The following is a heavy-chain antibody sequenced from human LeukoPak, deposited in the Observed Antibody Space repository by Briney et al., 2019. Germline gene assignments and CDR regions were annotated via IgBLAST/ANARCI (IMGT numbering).Heavy chain of an antibody. CDR3: ARYNSGDYEFDY. CDR2: ISSSSSTT. CDR1: GFSFGDYS. V-gene: IGHV3-48*01. D-gene: IGHD4-17*01. Sequence: GGSLRLSCAASGFSFGDYSMRWVRQAPGKGLEWVSYISSSSSTTYYADSVKGRFTISRDNAKNSLYLQMNSLRAEDTALYYCARYNSGDYEFDYGGQGALVAVSS. J-gene: IGHJ4*02.